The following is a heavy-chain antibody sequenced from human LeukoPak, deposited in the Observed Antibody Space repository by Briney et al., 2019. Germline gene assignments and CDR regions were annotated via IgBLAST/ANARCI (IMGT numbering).Heavy chain of an antibody. D-gene: IGHD2-15*01. Sequence: GESLKISCKGSGYSFTNYWIGWVRQMPGKGLEWMGIIYPGDSGTRYSPSFQGQVTISADKSISTAYLEWRSLKASDTAMYYCARQHCSGGSCYYGMDVWGQGTTVAVSS. J-gene: IGHJ6*02. V-gene: IGHV5-51*01. CDR3: ARQHCSGGSCYYGMDV. CDR1: GYSFTNYW. CDR2: IYPGDSGT.